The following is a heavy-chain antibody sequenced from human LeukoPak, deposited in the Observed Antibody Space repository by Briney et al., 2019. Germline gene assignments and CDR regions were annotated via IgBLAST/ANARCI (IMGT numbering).Heavy chain of an antibody. V-gene: IGHV3-13*01. CDR2: IGTAGDT. D-gene: IGHD6-19*01. Sequence: GGSLRLSCAASGFTFDDYAMHWVRQATGKGLEWVSAIGTAGDTYYPGSVKGRFTISRENAKNSLYLQMNSLRAGDTAVYYCARGQYSSGWYAFDYWGQGTLVTVSS. CDR1: GFTFDDYA. CDR3: ARGQYSSGWYAFDY. J-gene: IGHJ4*02.